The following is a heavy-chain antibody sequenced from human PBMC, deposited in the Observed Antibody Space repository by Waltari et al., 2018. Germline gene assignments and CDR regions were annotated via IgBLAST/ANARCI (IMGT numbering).Heavy chain of an antibody. D-gene: IGHD2-15*01. CDR2: INAGNGNT. CDR3: ARDRLSCSGGSCWGDFDY. Sequence: QVQLVQSGAEVKKPGASVKVSCKASGYTFTSYAMHWVRQAPGQRLEWMGWINAGNGNTKYSQKFQGRVTITRDTSASTAYMELSSLRSEDTAVYYCARDRLSCSGGSCWGDFDYWGQGTLVTVSS. V-gene: IGHV1-3*01. J-gene: IGHJ4*02. CDR1: GYTFTSYA.